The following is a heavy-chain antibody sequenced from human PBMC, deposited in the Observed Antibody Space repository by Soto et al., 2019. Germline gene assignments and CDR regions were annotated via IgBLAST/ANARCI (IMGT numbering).Heavy chain of an antibody. J-gene: IGHJ4*02. CDR1: GGSFSVYY. V-gene: IGHV4-34*01. CDR2: INHSGST. CDR3: ARDRNGCDY. D-gene: IGHD6-19*01. Sequence: SETLSLTCAVYGGSFSVYYWSWIRQPPGKGLEWIGEINHSGSTNYNPSLKSRVTISVDTSKNQFSLKLSSVTAADTGVYYCARDRNGCDYWGQGTLVTVSS.